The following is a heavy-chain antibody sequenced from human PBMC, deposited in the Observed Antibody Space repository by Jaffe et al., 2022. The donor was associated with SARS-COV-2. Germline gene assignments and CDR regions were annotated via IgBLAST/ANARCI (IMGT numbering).Heavy chain of an antibody. CDR3: AKKGHTVAANNWFDS. J-gene: IGHJ5*01. V-gene: IGHV3-23*01. CDR2: INAGGGRT. Sequence: EVQLLESGGGLVQPGGSLRLSCAASGFTFSDFTMTWVRQSPGKGLEWVALINAGGGRTHYADSVTGRFTISSDNSRNTLYLQMNSLKPEDTAVYYCAKKGHTVAANNWFDSWGQGTLVTVSS. D-gene: IGHD6-19*01. CDR1: GFTFSDFT.